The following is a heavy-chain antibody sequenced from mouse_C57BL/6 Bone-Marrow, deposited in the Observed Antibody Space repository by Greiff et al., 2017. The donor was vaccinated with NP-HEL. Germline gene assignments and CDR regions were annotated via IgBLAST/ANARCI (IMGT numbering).Heavy chain of an antibody. CDR3: ARVYDYDGAMDY. V-gene: IGHV5-15*01. Sequence: EVQLVESGGGLVQPGGSLKLSCAASGFTFSDYGMAWVRQAPRKGPEWVAFISNLAYSIYYADTVTGRFTISRENAKNTLYLEMSSLRSEDTAMYYCARVYDYDGAMDYWGQGTSVTVSS. CDR2: ISNLAYSI. J-gene: IGHJ4*01. D-gene: IGHD2-4*01. CDR1: GFTFSDYG.